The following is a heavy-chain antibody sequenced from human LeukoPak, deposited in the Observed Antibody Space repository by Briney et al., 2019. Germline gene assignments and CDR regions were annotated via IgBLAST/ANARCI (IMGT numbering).Heavy chain of an antibody. Sequence: GGSLRLSCAASGFTFNTFNMNWVRQAPGKGLEWVSSITSGGDYIYYADSVKGRFTTSRDNAKNSLSLQLNSLRVEDTAVYYYARGHYDVLAASYKWTPDYWGQGTLVTVSS. CDR2: ITSGGDYI. CDR1: GFTFNTFN. D-gene: IGHD3-9*01. V-gene: IGHV3-21*01. J-gene: IGHJ4*02. CDR3: ARGHYDVLAASYKWTPDY.